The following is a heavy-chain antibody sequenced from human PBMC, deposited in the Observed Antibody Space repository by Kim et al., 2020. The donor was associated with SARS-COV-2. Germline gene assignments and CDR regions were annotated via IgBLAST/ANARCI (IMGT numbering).Heavy chain of an antibody. V-gene: IGHV3-30*18. CDR1: GFTFSSYG. CDR3: AKVVGVRSIEGY. Sequence: GGSLRLSCAASGFTFSSYGMHWVRQAPGKGLEWVAVISYDGSNKYYADSVKGRFTISRDNSKNTLYLQMNSLRAEDTAVYYCAKVVGVRSIEGYWGQGTLVTVSS. CDR2: ISYDGSNK. J-gene: IGHJ4*02. D-gene: IGHD1-26*01.